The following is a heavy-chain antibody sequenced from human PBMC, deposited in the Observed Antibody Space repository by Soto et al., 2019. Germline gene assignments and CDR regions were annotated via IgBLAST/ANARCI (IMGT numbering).Heavy chain of an antibody. Sequence: QVQLQESGPGLVKPSQTLSLTCTVSGGSISSGTYYWSWIRQHPGKGLEWIGYIYYSGSTYYNPSLKSRVIISVDTSKNQFSLKLSSVTAAGTAVYYCARDQGWLRFPALDLWGQGTLVTVSS. CDR1: GGSISSGTYY. V-gene: IGHV4-31*03. CDR3: ARDQGWLRFPALDL. J-gene: IGHJ5*02. D-gene: IGHD5-12*01. CDR2: IYYSGST.